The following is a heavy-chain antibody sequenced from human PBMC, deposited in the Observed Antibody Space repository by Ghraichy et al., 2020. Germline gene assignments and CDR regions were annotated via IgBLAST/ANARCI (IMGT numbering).Heavy chain of an antibody. D-gene: IGHD7-27*01. CDR2: IIPIFGTA. CDR1: GGTFSSYA. Sequence: SVKVSCKASGGTFSSYAISWVRQAPGQGLEWMGGIIPIFGTANYAQKFQGRVTITADESTSTAYMELSSLRSEDTAVYYCARGGTGGFGALDYWGQGTLVTVSS. CDR3: ARGGTGGFGALDY. J-gene: IGHJ4*02. V-gene: IGHV1-69*13.